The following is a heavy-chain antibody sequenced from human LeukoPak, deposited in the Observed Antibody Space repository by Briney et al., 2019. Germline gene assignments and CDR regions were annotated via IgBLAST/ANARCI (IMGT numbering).Heavy chain of an antibody. V-gene: IGHV4-34*01. CDR3: ARCTTGYSSSWGFDY. J-gene: IGHJ4*02. CDR2: INHSGST. CDR1: GGSFSGYY. D-gene: IGHD6-13*01. Sequence: SETLSLTCAVYGGSFSGYYWSWIRLPPGKGLEWIGEINHSGSTNYNPSLKSRVTISVDTSKNQFSLKLSSVTAADTAVYYCARCTTGYSSSWGFDYWGQGTLVTVSS.